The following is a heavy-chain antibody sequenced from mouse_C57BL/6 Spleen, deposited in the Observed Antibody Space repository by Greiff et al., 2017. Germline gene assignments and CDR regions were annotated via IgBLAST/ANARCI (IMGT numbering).Heavy chain of an antibody. V-gene: IGHV1-69*01. Sequence: QVQLQQPGAELVMPGASVKLSCKASGYTFTSYWMHWVKQRPGQGLEWIGEIDPSDSYTNYNQKLKGTFTLTVDKSSSTAYMQLSSLTSEDSAVYYCARGGGGYFDVWGTGTTVTVSS. J-gene: IGHJ1*03. CDR1: GYTFTSYW. CDR2: IDPSDSYT. CDR3: ARGGGGYFDV.